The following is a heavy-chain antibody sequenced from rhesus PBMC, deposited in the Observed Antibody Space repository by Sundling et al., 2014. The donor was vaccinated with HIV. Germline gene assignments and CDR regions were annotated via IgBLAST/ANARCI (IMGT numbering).Heavy chain of an antibody. CDR2: TYGNGAST. CDR3: ARGYGVVLTAPRFSYYALDS. D-gene: IGHD2-15*01. J-gene: IGHJ6*01. V-gene: IGHV4-65*02. CDR1: GASVNRNNW. Sequence: QVQLQESGPGLVRPSETLSLTCAVSGASVNRNNWWSWIRQSPGKGLEWIGNTYGNGASTYYNPSLKNRVTISKDTSQNQLSLKLSSVTAADTAVYFCARGYGVVLTAPRFSYYALDSWGQGVVVTVSS.